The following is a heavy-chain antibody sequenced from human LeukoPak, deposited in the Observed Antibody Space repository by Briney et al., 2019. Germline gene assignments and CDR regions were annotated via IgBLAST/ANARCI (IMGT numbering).Heavy chain of an antibody. CDR1: GYTFTSYS. CDR3: ASLEDTSGYYHDY. Sequence: ASVKVSCKASGYTFTSYSMDWVRQAPGQGLEWMGWINTNTGNPTYAQDFTGRFVFSLDTSVSTAYLQISSLKAEDTAVYYCASLEDTSGYYHDYWGQGTLVTVSS. V-gene: IGHV7-4-1*02. J-gene: IGHJ4*02. CDR2: INTNTGNP. D-gene: IGHD3-22*01.